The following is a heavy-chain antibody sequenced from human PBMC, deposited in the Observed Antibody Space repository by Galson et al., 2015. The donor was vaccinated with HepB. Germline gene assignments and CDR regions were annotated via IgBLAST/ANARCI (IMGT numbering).Heavy chain of an antibody. Sequence: SLRLSCAASGFTFSGSAMTWVRQAPGKGLEWVSSISAGGTGTYYADSVKGRFTISRDNSKNTVYLQMNSLRAEDTAVYYCAKGSTGVAPWGQGTLVTVSS. J-gene: IGHJ1*01. CDR2: ISAGGTGT. CDR3: AKGSTGVAP. V-gene: IGHV3-23*01. D-gene: IGHD6-19*01. CDR1: GFTFSGSA.